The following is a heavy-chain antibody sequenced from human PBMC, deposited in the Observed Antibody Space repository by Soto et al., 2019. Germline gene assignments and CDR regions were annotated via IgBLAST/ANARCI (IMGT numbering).Heavy chain of an antibody. V-gene: IGHV4-39*02. CDR2: IYYSGST. CDR3: ARDPWAADY. D-gene: IGHD3-16*01. J-gene: IGHJ4*02. Sequence: PSETLSLTCTVSGGSISSSSYYWGWIRQPPGKGLEWIGSIYYSGSTYYNPSLKSRVTISVDTSKNQFSLKLSSVTAADTAVYYCARDPWAADYWGQGTLVTVSS. CDR1: GGSISSSSYY.